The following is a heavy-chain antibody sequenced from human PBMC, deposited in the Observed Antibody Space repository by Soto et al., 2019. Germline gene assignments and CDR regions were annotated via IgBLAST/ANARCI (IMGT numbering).Heavy chain of an antibody. CDR2: ISYDGSNK. J-gene: IGHJ4*02. CDR3: APWFGAFDY. D-gene: IGHD3-10*01. CDR1: GFTFSSYG. V-gene: IGHV3-30*03. Sequence: QVQLVESGGGVVQPGRSLRLSCAASGFTFSSYGMHWVRQAPGKGLEWVAVISYDGSNKYYADSVKGRFTIFRDNSKNTLYLQMNSLRAEATAVYYCAPWFGAFDYWGQGPLFTVSS.